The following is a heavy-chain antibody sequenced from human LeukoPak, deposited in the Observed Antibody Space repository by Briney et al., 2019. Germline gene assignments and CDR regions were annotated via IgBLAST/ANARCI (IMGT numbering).Heavy chain of an antibody. V-gene: IGHV4-59*08. CDR3: ARHFEYYFDY. Sequence: PSETLSLTCTVSGGSISSYYWSWIRQPPGKGLEWIGYIYYSGSTNYNPSLKSRVTISADTSKNQFSLKLSSVTAADTAVYYCARHFEYYFDYWGQGTLVTVSS. J-gene: IGHJ4*02. CDR2: IYYSGST. CDR1: GGSISSYY.